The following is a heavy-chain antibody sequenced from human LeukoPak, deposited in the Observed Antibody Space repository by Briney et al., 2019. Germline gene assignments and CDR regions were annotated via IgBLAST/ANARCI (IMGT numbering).Heavy chain of an antibody. J-gene: IGHJ6*02. CDR1: GFTFGDHA. CDR2: IRSKAYGGTT. D-gene: IGHD5-18*01. CDR3: TRGPIHLWLYYGTGV. Sequence: PGGSLRLSCTASGFTFGDHAMSWVRQAPGKGLEWVGFIRSKAYGGTTEYAASVKGRFTISRDDSKSIAHLQMNSLKTEDTAVYYCTRGPIHLWLYYGTGVWGQGTTVIASS. V-gene: IGHV3-49*04.